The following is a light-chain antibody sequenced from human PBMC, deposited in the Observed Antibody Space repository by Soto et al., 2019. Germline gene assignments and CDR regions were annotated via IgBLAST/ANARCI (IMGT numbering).Light chain of an antibody. CDR3: CSYTGSYSYV. Sequence: QSVLTQPHSVSGSAGQSVTISCTGTSSDVGGYSYVSWYQQHPGKAPELIIYDVTERPSGVPDRFSGSKSGNTASLTISGLQAEDEADYYCCSYTGSYSYVFGIGTKVTVL. CDR2: DVT. V-gene: IGLV2-11*01. CDR1: SSDVGGYSY. J-gene: IGLJ1*01.